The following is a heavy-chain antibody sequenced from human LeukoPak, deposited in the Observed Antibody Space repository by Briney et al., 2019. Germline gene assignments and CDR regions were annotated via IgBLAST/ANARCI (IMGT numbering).Heavy chain of an antibody. J-gene: IGHJ4*02. V-gene: IGHV3-30*18. CDR3: AKGRGYGFWSGYSSFDY. CDR1: GFTFSSYG. D-gene: IGHD3-3*01. CDR2: ISYDGSNK. Sequence: GVSLRLSCAASGFTFSSYGMHWVRQAPGKGLEWVAVISYDGSNKYYADSVKGRFTISRDNSKNTLYLQMDSLRAEDTAVYYCAKGRGYGFWSGYSSFDYWGQGTLVTVSS.